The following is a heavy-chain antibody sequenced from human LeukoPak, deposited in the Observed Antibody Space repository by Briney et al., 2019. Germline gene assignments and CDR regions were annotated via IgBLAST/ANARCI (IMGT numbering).Heavy chain of an antibody. CDR3: ARDPGHITGTANFDY. V-gene: IGHV3-21*01. J-gene: IGHJ4*02. D-gene: IGHD1-7*01. CDR1: GFTFGSYS. CDR2: ISSSSSYI. Sequence: TGGSLRLSCAASGFTFGSYSMNWVRQAPGKGLEWVSSISSSSSYIYYADSVKGRFTISRDNAKNSLYLQMNSLRAEDTAVYSCARDPGHITGTANFDYWGQGTLVTVSS.